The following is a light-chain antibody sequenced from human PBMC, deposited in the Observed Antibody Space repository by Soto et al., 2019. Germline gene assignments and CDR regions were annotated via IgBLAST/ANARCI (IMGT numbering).Light chain of an antibody. CDR2: DAS. CDR3: QHRRNWLS. Sequence: EIVLTQSPATLSLSPGERASLSCRASQSVSTFLAWYQQKPGQAPRLLIYDASNRATGIPARFSGSGSGTVFTLTISSLEAEDFAVYYRQHRRNWLSFGRGTKVAIK. J-gene: IGKJ4*02. V-gene: IGKV3-11*01. CDR1: QSVSTF.